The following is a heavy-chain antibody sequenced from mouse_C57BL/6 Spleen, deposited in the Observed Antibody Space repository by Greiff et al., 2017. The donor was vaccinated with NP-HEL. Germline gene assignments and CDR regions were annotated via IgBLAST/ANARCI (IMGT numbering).Heavy chain of an antibody. J-gene: IGHJ2*01. Sequence: QVQLQQSGAELVRPGTSVKVSCKASGYAFTNYLIEWVKQRPGQGLEWIGVIHPGSGGTNYNEKFKGKETLPADKSSSTAYMQLSRLTSEDSAVYFGARPDYDGSSYVSDDWGQGTTLTVS. CDR2: IHPGSGGT. D-gene: IGHD1-1*01. CDR3: ARPDYDGSSYVSDD. V-gene: IGHV1-54*01. CDR1: GYAFTNYL.